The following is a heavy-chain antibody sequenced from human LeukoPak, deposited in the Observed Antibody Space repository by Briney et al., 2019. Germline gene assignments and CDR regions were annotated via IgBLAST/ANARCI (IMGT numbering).Heavy chain of an antibody. J-gene: IGHJ4*02. Sequence: PGGSLRLSCVASGFTFSSYAMSWVRQAPGKGLEWASAISGSGSSGGSTYYADSVKGRFTISRDNSKNTLYLQMNSLRAEDTAVYYCAKSGYNRFDYWGQGTLVTVSS. CDR3: AKSGYNRFDY. CDR2: ISGSGSSGGST. CDR1: GFTFSSYA. D-gene: IGHD5-24*01. V-gene: IGHV3-23*01.